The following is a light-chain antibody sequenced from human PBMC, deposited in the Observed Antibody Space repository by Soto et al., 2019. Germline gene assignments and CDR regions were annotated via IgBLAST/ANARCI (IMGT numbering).Light chain of an antibody. CDR2: TND. V-gene: IGLV1-44*01. J-gene: IGLJ1*01. Sequence: QSVLSQPPSASGTPGQRVTISCSGSSSNIGSNIVNWYQQVPGTAPKILIYTNDQRPSGVPDRFSGAKSGTSASLAISGLQSDDEADYYWAAWDDSLNGYVFGTGTKLTVL. CDR1: SSNIGSNI. CDR3: AAWDDSLNGYV.